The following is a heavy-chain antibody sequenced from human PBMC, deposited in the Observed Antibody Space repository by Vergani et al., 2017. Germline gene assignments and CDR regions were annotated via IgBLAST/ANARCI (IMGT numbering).Heavy chain of an antibody. CDR2: IYHSGST. Sequence: QVQLQESGPGLVKPSETLSLTCTVSGHSISSGYYWGWIRQPPGKGLEWIGSIYHSGSTYYNPSLKSRVTISVDTSKNQFSLKLSSVTAADTAVYYCARDPADHSRVGATTGTDYWGQGTLVTVSS. D-gene: IGHD1-26*01. CDR3: ARDPADHSRVGATTGTDY. J-gene: IGHJ4*02. V-gene: IGHV4-38-2*02. CDR1: GHSISSGYY.